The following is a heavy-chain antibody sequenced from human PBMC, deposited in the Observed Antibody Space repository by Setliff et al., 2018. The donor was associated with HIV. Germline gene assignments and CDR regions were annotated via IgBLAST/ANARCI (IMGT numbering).Heavy chain of an antibody. CDR2: IYDSGAT. J-gene: IGHJ5*02. V-gene: IGHV4-59*08. D-gene: IGHD3-10*01. CDR1: GGSISGFY. Sequence: SETLSLTCTVSGGSISGFYWSWIRQSPGNGLEWIGWIYDSGATKYNPSLKSRVTISVDTSKNQFSLKLNSVSAADTAVYYCARQPYDSRSFGWFDPWGQGTLVTVSS. CDR3: ARQPYDSRSFGWFDP.